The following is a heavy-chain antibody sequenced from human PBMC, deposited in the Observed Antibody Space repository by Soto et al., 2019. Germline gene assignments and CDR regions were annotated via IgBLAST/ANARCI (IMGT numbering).Heavy chain of an antibody. CDR2: IYHSGST. J-gene: IGHJ3*02. D-gene: IGHD6-6*01. V-gene: IGHV4-4*02. CDR3: ARDKGQLIKMAAFDI. Sequence: QVQLQESGPGLVEPSKTLSLTCAVSGASISSTNCWSWVRQSPGKRLEWIGEIYHSGSTNYNPSRKNRVTITVDQSKNHFSLRLISVTAADTAIYYCARDKGQLIKMAAFDIWGQGTMVTVSS. CDR1: GASISSTNC.